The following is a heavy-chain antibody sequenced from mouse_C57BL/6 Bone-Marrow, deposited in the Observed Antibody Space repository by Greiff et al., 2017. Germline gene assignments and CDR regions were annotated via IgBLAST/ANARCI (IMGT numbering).Heavy chain of an antibody. CDR1: GFNIKDTY. Sequence: EVKLQESGAELVKPGASVKLSCTASGFNIKDTYMHWVKQRPEQGVEWIGRIDPANGNTKYDPKFQGKATITADTSSNTAYLQLSSLTSEDTAVYYCARGYDDVYYAMDYWGQGTSVTVSS. V-gene: IGHV14-3*02. J-gene: IGHJ4*01. D-gene: IGHD2-14*01. CDR2: IDPANGNT. CDR3: ARGYDDVYYAMDY.